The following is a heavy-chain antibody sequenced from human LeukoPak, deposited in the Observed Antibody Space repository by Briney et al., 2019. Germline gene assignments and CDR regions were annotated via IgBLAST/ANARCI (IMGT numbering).Heavy chain of an antibody. CDR2: ISGSGGST. V-gene: IGHV3-23*01. Sequence: MSWVXQAXXKGLEWVSAISGSGGSTYYADSVKGRFTISRDNSKNTLYLQMNSLSAEDTAVYYCAKSGYDYAEYFQHWGQGTLVTVSS. J-gene: IGHJ1*01. CDR3: AKSGYDYAEYFQH. D-gene: IGHD5-12*01.